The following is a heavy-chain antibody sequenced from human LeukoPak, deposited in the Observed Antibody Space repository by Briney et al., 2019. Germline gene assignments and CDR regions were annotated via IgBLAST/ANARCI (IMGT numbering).Heavy chain of an antibody. CDR1: GFTFSSYS. J-gene: IGHJ6*02. CDR2: ISYDGSNK. CDR3: AKEMGVSGYDYFYYYYYGMDV. D-gene: IGHD5-12*01. Sequence: GGSLRLSCAASGFTFSSYSMHWVRQAPGKGLEWVALISYDGSNKYCADSVQGRFTISRDNSKNTLYLQMNSLRAEDTAVYYCAKEMGVSGYDYFYYYYYGMDVWGQGTTVTVSS. V-gene: IGHV3-30-3*01.